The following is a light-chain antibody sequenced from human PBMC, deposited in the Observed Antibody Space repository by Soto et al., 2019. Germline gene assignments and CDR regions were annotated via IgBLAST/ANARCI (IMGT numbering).Light chain of an antibody. CDR1: STDVGGYKY. CDR2: EDT. Sequence: QSVLTQTASVSGSPGQSITISCAGTSTDVGGYKYVSWYQLHPGKAPKLIIYEDTNRPSGVSDRFSGSKSGNTASLTISGLQPEQEADHSRFSYKSRSTRVFGTGTKVTV. CDR3: FSYKSRSTRV. J-gene: IGLJ1*01. V-gene: IGLV2-14*01.